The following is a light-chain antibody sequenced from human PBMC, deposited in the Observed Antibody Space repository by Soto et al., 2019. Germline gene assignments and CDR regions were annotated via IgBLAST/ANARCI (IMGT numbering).Light chain of an antibody. CDR1: QSVSSSH. CDR3: QQHGTSPYT. CDR2: GAS. Sequence: EIVLTQSPGTLSLSPGERATLSCRASQSVSSSHLAWYQHKPGQAPRLLMFGASRRATGIPDRFNGSGSGTDFILTISRLEPEDVAVYYCQQHGTSPYTFGQGTVLEIK. J-gene: IGKJ2*01. V-gene: IGKV3-20*01.